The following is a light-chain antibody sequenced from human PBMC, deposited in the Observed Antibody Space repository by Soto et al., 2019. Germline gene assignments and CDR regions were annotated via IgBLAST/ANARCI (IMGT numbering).Light chain of an antibody. CDR1: KLGYKY. CDR2: QDS. V-gene: IGLV3-1*01. J-gene: IGLJ2*01. CDR3: QAWDSSSVV. Sequence: SYELTQPPSVSVSPGQTARITCSGDKLGYKYACWYQQKPGQSPVLVIYQDSKRPSGIPERFSGSNSGNTATLTISGTQAMDEADYYCQAWDSSSVVLGGGTKLTVL.